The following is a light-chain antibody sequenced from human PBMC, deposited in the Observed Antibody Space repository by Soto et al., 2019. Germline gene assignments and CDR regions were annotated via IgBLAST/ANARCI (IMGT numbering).Light chain of an antibody. CDR2: GVS. J-gene: IGLJ1*01. CDR3: IAYTGHGTSDV. V-gene: IGLV2-14*01. Sequence: QSALTQPASVSGSPGQSITISCSGTRSDIGSYNYVAWYQQFPGKTTKILIYGVSNWRSGVSSRFSGSKSGNTASLTISGLQAEDEADYYCIAYTGHGTSDVVGSGSKLTVL. CDR1: RSDIGSYNY.